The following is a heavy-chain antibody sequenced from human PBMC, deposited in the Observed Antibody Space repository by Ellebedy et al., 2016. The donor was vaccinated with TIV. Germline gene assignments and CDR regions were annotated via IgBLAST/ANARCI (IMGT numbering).Heavy chain of an antibody. CDR1: GFTFSSYW. V-gene: IGHV3-7*01. J-gene: IGHJ3*01. CDR2: INQDGSET. D-gene: IGHD4-17*01. Sequence: GESLKISCAASGFTFSSYWMSWVRQAPGKGLEWVANINQDGSETYHVDSLKGRFTISRDNAKNSLFLQMNSLGADDTAVYYCATDGSYGDYRSPTHAFELWGQGTLVTVSS. CDR3: ATDGSYGDYRSPTHAFEL.